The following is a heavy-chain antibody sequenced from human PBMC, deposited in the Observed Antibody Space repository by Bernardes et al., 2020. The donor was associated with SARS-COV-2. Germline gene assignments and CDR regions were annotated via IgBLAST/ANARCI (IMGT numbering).Heavy chain of an antibody. J-gene: IGHJ5*02. CDR1: GFSLSTSGVG. D-gene: IGHD2-2*01. CDR3: AHRQRGDIVVVPAAPTGNWFDP. CDR2: IYWNDDK. V-gene: IGHV2-5*01. Sequence: SGPTLVKPTQTLTLTCTFSGFSLSTSGVGVGWIRQPPGKALEWLALIYWNDDKRYSPSLKSRLTITKDTSKNQVVLTMTNMDPVDTATYYCAHRQRGDIVVVPAAPTGNWFDPWGQGTLVTVSS.